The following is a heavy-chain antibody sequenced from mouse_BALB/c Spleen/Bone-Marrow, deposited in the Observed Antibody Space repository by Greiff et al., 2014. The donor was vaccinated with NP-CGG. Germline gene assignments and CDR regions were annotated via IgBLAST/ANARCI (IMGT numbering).Heavy chain of an antibody. J-gene: IGHJ2*01. CDR1: GYTFTSQW. V-gene: IGHV1-69*02. CDR3: TRGDGYYGGAPY. CDR2: IYPSESNT. Sequence: QVQLQQSGAELVRPGASVKLSCKASGYTFTSQWINWVKQRPGQGLEWIGNIYPSESNTNYNHNFKDKATLTVDKSSSTAYMQLSSPTSEDSAVYYCTRGDGYYGGAPYRGQGTTLTVSS. D-gene: IGHD2-3*01.